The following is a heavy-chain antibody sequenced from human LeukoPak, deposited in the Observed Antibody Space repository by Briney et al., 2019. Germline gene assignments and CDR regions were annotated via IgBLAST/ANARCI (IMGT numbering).Heavy chain of an antibody. V-gene: IGHV4-59*12. D-gene: IGHD2-21*02. CDR2: IYYSGST. CDR3: ARVWVTDDAFDI. Sequence: PSETLSLTCTVSGGSISSYYWSWIRQPPGKGLEWIGYIYYSGSTNYNPSLKSRVTISVDTSKNQFSLKLSSVTAADTAVYYCARVWVTDDAFDIWGQGTMVTVSS. J-gene: IGHJ3*02. CDR1: GGSISSYY.